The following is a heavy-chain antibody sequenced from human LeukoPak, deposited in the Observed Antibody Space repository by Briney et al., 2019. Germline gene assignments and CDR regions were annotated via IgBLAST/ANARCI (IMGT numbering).Heavy chain of an antibody. Sequence: SVKVSCKASGGTFSSYAISWVRQAPGQGLEWMGGIIPIFGTANYAQKFQGRVTITADESTSTAYMELNSLRSEDTAVYYCARDQFHSSSWYYWFDPWGQGTLVTVSS. J-gene: IGHJ5*02. V-gene: IGHV1-69*13. CDR2: IIPIFGTA. D-gene: IGHD6-13*01. CDR3: ARDQFHSSSWYYWFDP. CDR1: GGTFSSYA.